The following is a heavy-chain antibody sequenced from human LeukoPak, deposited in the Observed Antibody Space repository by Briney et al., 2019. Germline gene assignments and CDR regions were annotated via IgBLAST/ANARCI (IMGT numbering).Heavy chain of an antibody. Sequence: PSETLSLTCAVYGGSFSGYYWSWNRQPPGKGLEWIGEINHSGSTNYNPSLKSRVTISVDTSKNQFSLKLSSVTAADTAVYYCARTDGSGSYMGYYFDYWGQGTLVTVSS. V-gene: IGHV4-34*01. CDR2: INHSGST. CDR3: ARTDGSGSYMGYYFDY. D-gene: IGHD3-10*01. CDR1: GGSFSGYY. J-gene: IGHJ4*02.